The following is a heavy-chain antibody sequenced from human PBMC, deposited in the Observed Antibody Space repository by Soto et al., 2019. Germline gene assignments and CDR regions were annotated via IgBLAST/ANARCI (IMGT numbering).Heavy chain of an antibody. V-gene: IGHV3-74*01. CDR1: GFTFSSYW. CDR3: ASVNPGYSYVNY. J-gene: IGHJ4*02. D-gene: IGHD5-18*01. CDR2: INSDGSTT. Sequence: EVQLVESGGGLVQPGGSLRLSCAASGFTFSSYWMLWVRQAPGKGLVWVPRINSDGSTTSYADSVKGRFTISRDNAKNTLYLQMNSLRTEDTAVYYCASVNPGYSYVNYWGQGTLVTVSS.